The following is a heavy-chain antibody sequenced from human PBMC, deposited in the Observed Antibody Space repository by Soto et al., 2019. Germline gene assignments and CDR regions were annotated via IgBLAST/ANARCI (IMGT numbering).Heavy chain of an antibody. CDR2: IWYDGSNK. Sequence: QVQLVESGGGVVQPGRSLRLSCAASGFTFSSYGMHWVRQAPGKGLEWVAVIWYDGSNKYYADSVKGRFTISRDNSKNTLYLQMNSLRAEDTAVYYCARDKRHDYSSGMDVWGQGTTFTVSS. CDR3: ARDKRHDYSSGMDV. J-gene: IGHJ6*02. CDR1: GFTFSSYG. D-gene: IGHD4-4*01. V-gene: IGHV3-33*01.